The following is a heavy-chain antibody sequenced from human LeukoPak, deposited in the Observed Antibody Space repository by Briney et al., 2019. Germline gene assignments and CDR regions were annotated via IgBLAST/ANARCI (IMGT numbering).Heavy chain of an antibody. J-gene: IGHJ3*02. CDR1: GYTFTDCY. Sequence: ASVKVSCKASGYTFTDCYIHWVRQAPGQGLEWLGWVNPNSGGTKYAQKFQGRVTMTRDTSISTVYMELSRLRSDDTAVYYCARDRRGAVDFDIWGQGTMVTVSS. CDR3: ARDRRGAVDFDI. D-gene: IGHD1-26*01. V-gene: IGHV1-2*02. CDR2: VNPNSGGT.